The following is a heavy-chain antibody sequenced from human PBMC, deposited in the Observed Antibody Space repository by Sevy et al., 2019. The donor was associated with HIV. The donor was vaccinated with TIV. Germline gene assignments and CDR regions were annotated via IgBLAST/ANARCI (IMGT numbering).Heavy chain of an antibody. Sequence: GGSLRLSCAASGFTFSSYGMHWVRQAPGKGLEWVAVISYDGSNKFYADSVKGRFTISRDNSKNTLYLQMNSLRADDTAVSYCAKHEAATPYYYYGIDVRGQGTPVTVSS. D-gene: IGHD2-15*01. CDR2: ISYDGSNK. CDR1: GFTFSSYG. J-gene: IGHJ6*02. V-gene: IGHV3-30*18. CDR3: AKHEAATPYYYYGIDV.